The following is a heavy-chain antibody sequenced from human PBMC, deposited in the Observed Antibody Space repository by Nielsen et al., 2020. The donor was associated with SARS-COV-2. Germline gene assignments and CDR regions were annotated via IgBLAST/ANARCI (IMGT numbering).Heavy chain of an antibody. Sequence: LSLTCAVSGGSISSSNWWSWIRQPPGKGLEWVSYISSSGSTIYYADSVKGRFTISRDNAKNSLYLQMNSLRAEDTAVYYCARDDGSGWYRDAFDIWGQGTMVTVSS. CDR1: GGSISSSNW. CDR2: ISSSGSTI. D-gene: IGHD6-19*01. CDR3: ARDDGSGWYRDAFDI. J-gene: IGHJ3*02. V-gene: IGHV3-48*03.